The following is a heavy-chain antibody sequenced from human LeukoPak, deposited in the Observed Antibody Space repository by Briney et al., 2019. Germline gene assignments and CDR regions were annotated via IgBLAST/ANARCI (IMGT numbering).Heavy chain of an antibody. V-gene: IGHV4-59*01. D-gene: IGHD3-3*01. Sequence: SETLSLTCTVSDGSIDTYYWSWIRQPPGRGLEWIAYILYSGSTNYNPSLKSRVTIPVDTSKNQFSLRLTSVTAADTAVYYCARDNFDFWSGYFDYWGQGTLVTVSS. CDR2: ILYSGST. CDR1: DGSIDTYY. CDR3: ARDNFDFWSGYFDY. J-gene: IGHJ4*02.